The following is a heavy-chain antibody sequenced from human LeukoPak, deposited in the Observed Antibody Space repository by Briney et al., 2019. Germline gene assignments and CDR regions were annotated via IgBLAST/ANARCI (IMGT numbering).Heavy chain of an antibody. J-gene: IGHJ4*02. V-gene: IGHV3-48*03. CDR3: ARDKVGATYYFDY. CDR1: GFTFSSYE. D-gene: IGHD1-26*01. CDR2: ISSGGSTI. Sequence: PGGSLRLSCAASGFTFSSYEMNWVRQAPGKGLEWVSYISSGGSTIYYADSVKGRFTISRDNSKNSLYLQMNSLRAEDTAVYYCARDKVGATYYFDYWGQGTLVTVFS.